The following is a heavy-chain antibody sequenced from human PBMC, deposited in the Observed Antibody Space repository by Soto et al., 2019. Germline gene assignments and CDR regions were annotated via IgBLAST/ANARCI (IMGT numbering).Heavy chain of an antibody. CDR1: GGSFSGYY. Sequence: SETLSLTCAVYGGSFSGYYWSWIRQPPGKGLEWIGEINHSGSTNYNPSLKSRVTISVDTSKNQFSLKLSSVTAADTAVYYCARGLGVDKFDDWGQGTLVTVCS. J-gene: IGHJ4*02. D-gene: IGHD2-21*01. CDR2: INHSGST. V-gene: IGHV4-34*01. CDR3: ARGLGVDKFDD.